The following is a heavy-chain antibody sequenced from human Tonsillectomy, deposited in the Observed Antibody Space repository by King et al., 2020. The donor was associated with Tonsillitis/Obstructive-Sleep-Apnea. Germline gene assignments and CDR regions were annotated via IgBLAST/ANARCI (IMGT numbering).Heavy chain of an antibody. V-gene: IGHV3-30*04. Sequence: VQLVESGGGVVQPGRSLRLSCAASGFTFSNYAIHWVRQAPGKGLEWVAVISYDGSKKFYADSVKGRFTISRDNSKSTLYLKMNSLRAEDTAVYYCARVVYYFTHFDYWGQGSLVTVPS. CDR3: ARVVYYFTHFDY. CDR1: GFTFSNYA. CDR2: ISYDGSKK. J-gene: IGHJ4*02. D-gene: IGHD3-22*01.